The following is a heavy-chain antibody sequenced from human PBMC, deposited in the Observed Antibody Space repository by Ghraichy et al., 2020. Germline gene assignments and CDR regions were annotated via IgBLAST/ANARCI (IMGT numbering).Heavy chain of an antibody. J-gene: IGHJ4*02. CDR1: GGSISSGGYY. CDR3: ARGVVVAVSWIYNFDY. D-gene: IGHD2-15*01. CDR2: IYYSGIT. V-gene: IGHV4-31*03. Sequence: SETLSLTCTVSGGSISSGGYYWSWIRQHPGKGLEWIGYIYYSGITYYNPSLKSRVTISVDTYKNQFSLKLSSVTAADTAVYYCARGVVVAVSWIYNFDYWGQGTLVTVSS.